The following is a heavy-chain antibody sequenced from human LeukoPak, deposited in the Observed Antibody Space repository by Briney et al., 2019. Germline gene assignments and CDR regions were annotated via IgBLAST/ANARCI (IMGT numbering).Heavy chain of an antibody. CDR2: ISYDGSNK. J-gene: IGHJ4*02. Sequence: GGSLRLSCAASGFTFSSYAMHWVRQAPGKGLEWVAVISYDGSNKYYADSVKGRFTISRDNSKNTLYLQMNSPRAEDTAVYYCARAQPLDYYDSSGYYSEYYFDYWGQGTLVTVSS. D-gene: IGHD3-22*01. CDR3: ARAQPLDYYDSSGYYSEYYFDY. V-gene: IGHV3-30*01. CDR1: GFTFSSYA.